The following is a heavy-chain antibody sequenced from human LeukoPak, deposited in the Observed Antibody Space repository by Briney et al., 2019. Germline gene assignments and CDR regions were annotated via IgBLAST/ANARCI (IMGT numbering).Heavy chain of an antibody. D-gene: IGHD3-22*01. CDR2: IKQDGSEK. Sequence: GGSLRLSCAASGFTFSSYWMSWVRQAPGKGLEWVANIKQDGSEKYYVDSVKGRFTISRDNAKNSLYLQMNSLRAEDTAVYYCARTDSSGYYGNYGMDVWGQGTTVTVSS. V-gene: IGHV3-7*01. CDR3: ARTDSSGYYGNYGMDV. CDR1: GFTFSSYW. J-gene: IGHJ6*02.